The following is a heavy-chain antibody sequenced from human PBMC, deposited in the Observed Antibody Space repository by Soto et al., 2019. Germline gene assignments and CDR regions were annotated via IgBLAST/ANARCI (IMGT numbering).Heavy chain of an antibody. CDR1: GGSISSYY. J-gene: IGHJ6*03. Sequence: SETLSLTCTVSGGSISSYYWSWIRQPPGKGLEWIGYIYYSGSTNYNPSLKSRVTISVDTSKNQFSLKLSSVTAADTAVYYCARLLVVVAATRVNYYYYMDVWGKGTTVTVSS. D-gene: IGHD2-15*01. CDR3: ARLLVVVAATRVNYYYYMDV. V-gene: IGHV4-59*01. CDR2: IYYSGST.